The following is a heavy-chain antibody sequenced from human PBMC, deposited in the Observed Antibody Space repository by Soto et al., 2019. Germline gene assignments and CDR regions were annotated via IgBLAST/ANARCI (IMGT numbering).Heavy chain of an antibody. D-gene: IGHD6-19*01. CDR3: ATXRISIAVAGETEYYFDY. V-gene: IGHV1-2*04. CDR1: GYIFTGYY. CDR2: INPNSGDT. Sequence: AAVKVSCKASGYIFTGYYMHWVRQAPGQGLEWMGWINPNSGDTNYTQKFQGWVTMTRDTSISTAYMELSRLRSDDTAAYYCATXRISIAVAGETEYYFDYWGQGTLVTVSS. J-gene: IGHJ4*02.